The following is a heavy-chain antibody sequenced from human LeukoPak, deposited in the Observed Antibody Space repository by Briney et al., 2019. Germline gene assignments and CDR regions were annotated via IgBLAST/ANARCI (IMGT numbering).Heavy chain of an antibody. CDR3: AREGDDYVWGSYRPSDAFDI. CDR2: IYYSGST. Sequence: PSETLSLTCTVSGVSISSYYWSWIRQPPGKGLEWIGYIYYSGSTNYNPSLKSRVTISVDTSKNQFSLKLSSVTAADTAVYYCAREGDDYVWGSYRPSDAFDIWGQGTMVTVSS. J-gene: IGHJ3*02. CDR1: GVSISSYY. V-gene: IGHV4-59*01. D-gene: IGHD3-16*02.